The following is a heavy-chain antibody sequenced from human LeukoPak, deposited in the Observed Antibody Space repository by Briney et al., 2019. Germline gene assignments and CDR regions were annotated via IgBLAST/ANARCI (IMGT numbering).Heavy chain of an antibody. Sequence: ASVKVSCKASGYTFTSYDINWVRQATGQGLEWMGWMNPNSGNTGYAQKFQGRVTITRNTSISTAYMELSSLRSEDTAVYYCARGPGYCSSTSCSYAYYFDYWGQGTLVTVSS. CDR3: ARGPGYCSSTSCSYAYYFDY. D-gene: IGHD2-2*01. J-gene: IGHJ4*02. CDR2: MNPNSGNT. CDR1: GYTFTSYD. V-gene: IGHV1-8*03.